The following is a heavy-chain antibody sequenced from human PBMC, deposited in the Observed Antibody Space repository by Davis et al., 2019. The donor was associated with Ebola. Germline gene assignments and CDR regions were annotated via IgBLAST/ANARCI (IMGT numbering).Heavy chain of an antibody. CDR1: GYTFTSYG. J-gene: IGHJ6*02. CDR2: ISAYNGNT. V-gene: IGHV1-18*04. Sequence: ASVKVSCKASGYTFTSYGISWVRQAPGQGLEWMGWISAYNGNTNYAQKLQGRVTMTTDTSTSTAYMELRSLRSDDTAVYYCARRGGIFGVVSYYGMDVWGQGTTVTVSS. D-gene: IGHD3-3*01. CDR3: ARRGGIFGVVSYYGMDV.